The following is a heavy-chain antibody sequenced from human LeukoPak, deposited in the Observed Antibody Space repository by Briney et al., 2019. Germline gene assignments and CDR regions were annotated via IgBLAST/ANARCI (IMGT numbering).Heavy chain of an antibody. J-gene: IGHJ4*02. D-gene: IGHD1-20*01. CDR2: IIGDGGLT. CDR1: GFNFRNYW. CDR3: VRDGHNWNFDY. V-gene: IGHV3-74*01. Sequence: GGSLRLSCAASGFNFRNYWMHWVRQAPGKGLVWVSRIIGDGGLTHYADSVKGRFTISRDNAKNKLYLQMHSLRVEDTAFYFCVRDGHNWNFDYWGQGSLVTVSS.